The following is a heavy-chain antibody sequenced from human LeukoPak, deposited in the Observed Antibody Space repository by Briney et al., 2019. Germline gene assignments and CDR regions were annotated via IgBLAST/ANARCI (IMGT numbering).Heavy chain of an antibody. CDR1: GGTXSSYA. J-gene: IGHJ5*02. D-gene: IGHD1-26*01. CDR3: ARDSGSYPHWFAP. V-gene: IGHV1-69*13. Sequence: SVKVSCKASGGTXSSYAISGVRQAPGQGLEWMGGTIPIFGTANYAQKFQGRVTITADESTSTAYMELSSLRSEDTAVCYCARDSGSYPHWFAPWGQGTLVTVSS. CDR2: TIPIFGTA.